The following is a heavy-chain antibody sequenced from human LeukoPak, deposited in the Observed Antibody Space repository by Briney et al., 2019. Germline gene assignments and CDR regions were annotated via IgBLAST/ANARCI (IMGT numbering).Heavy chain of an antibody. CDR3: ARFVAVADYHFDY. CDR2: IYHSGST. Sequence: PSQTLSLTCAVSGGSISSGGYSWSWIRQPPGKGLEWIGYIYHSGSTYYNPSLKSRVTISVDRSKNQFSLKLSSVTAADTAVYYCARFVAVADYHFDYWGQGTLVTVSS. J-gene: IGHJ4*02. V-gene: IGHV4-30-2*01. D-gene: IGHD6-19*01. CDR1: GGSISSGGYS.